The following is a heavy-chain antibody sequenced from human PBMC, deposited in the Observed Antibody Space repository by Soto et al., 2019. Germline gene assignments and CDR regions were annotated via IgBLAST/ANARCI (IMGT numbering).Heavy chain of an antibody. J-gene: IGHJ4*02. Sequence: PGESLKISCKGSGYSFTTYWIGWVRQMPGNGLEWMGIIHPADSDTRYSPSFQGQVTISADKSISTAYLQWSSLKASDTAMYYCTRVYSSGHYRGDSWGQGTLVTVSS. CDR3: TRVYSSGHYRGDS. CDR1: GYSFTTYW. D-gene: IGHD6-19*01. V-gene: IGHV5-51*01. CDR2: IHPADSDT.